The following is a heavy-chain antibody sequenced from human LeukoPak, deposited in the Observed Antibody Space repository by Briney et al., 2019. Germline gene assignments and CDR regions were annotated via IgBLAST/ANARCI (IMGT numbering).Heavy chain of an antibody. V-gene: IGHV3-23*01. D-gene: IGHD2-15*01. J-gene: IGHJ6*03. CDR2: ISGSGGST. CDR3: AKNGDRGAYCSGGSCYPYYYYYMDV. Sequence: GGSLRLSCAASGFTFSSYAMSWVRQAPGKGLEWVSAISGSGGSTYYADSVKGRFTISRDNSKNTLSLQMNSLRAEDTAIYYCAKNGDRGAYCSGGSCYPYYYYYMDVWGKGTTVTISS. CDR1: GFTFSSYA.